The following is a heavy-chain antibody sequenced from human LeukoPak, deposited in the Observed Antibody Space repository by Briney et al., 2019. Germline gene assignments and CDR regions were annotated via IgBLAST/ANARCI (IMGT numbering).Heavy chain of an antibody. CDR1: GFTFSSYG. J-gene: IGHJ4*02. Sequence: GGSLRLSCAASGFTFSSYGMHWVRQAPGKGLEWVAFIRYDGSNKYYADSVKGRFTISRDNSKNTLHLQMNSLRAEDTAVYYCAKDLQKRWLQFKSAGGLDYWGQGTLVTVSS. CDR2: IRYDGSNK. D-gene: IGHD5-24*01. CDR3: AKDLQKRWLQFKSAGGLDY. V-gene: IGHV3-30*02.